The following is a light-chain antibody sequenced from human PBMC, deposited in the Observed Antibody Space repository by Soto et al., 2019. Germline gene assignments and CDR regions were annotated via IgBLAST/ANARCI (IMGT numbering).Light chain of an antibody. CDR1: QSVSSN. CDR3: QQYNNWPPFN. V-gene: IGKV3-15*01. J-gene: IGKJ3*01. Sequence: EIVMTQSPATLSVSPGERATLSCRASQSVSSNLAWYQQKPGQAPRLLIYGASTRATGIPARFSGSGSGTACTLTISSLQSEDFAVYYCQQYNNWPPFNFGPGTKVYIK. CDR2: GAS.